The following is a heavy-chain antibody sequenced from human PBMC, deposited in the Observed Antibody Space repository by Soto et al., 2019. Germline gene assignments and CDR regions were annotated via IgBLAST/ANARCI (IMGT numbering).Heavy chain of an antibody. J-gene: IGHJ5*02. CDR3: ARDGYYGDYGWFDP. CDR2: IKQDGSET. Sequence: EVQLVESGGGLVQPGGSLSLSCAASGFTFSSYWMSWVRQAPGKGLEWLANIKQDGSETYYVDSVKGRFTISRYNAKNSLYLQMNSLRAEDTAVYYCARDGYYGDYGWFDPCGQGTLVTVSS. D-gene: IGHD4-17*01. V-gene: IGHV3-7*03. CDR1: GFTFSSYW.